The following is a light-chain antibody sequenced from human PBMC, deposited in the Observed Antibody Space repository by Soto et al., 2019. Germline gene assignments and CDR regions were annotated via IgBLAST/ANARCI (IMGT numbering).Light chain of an antibody. J-gene: IGKJ5*01. CDR2: AAV. CDR1: QSISSW. Sequence: DIQMTQSRSTLSSSGGDIFTITCRASQSISSWLAWYQQKPGKAPRLLIAAAVNLQTGVPSRFSGSGSGTDFTLTISSLQSEDFATYYCQQGNSFPITFGQGTRLEI. V-gene: IGKV1-12*01. CDR3: QQGNSFPIT.